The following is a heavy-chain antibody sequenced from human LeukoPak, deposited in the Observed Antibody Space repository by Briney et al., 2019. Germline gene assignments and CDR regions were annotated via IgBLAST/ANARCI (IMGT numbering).Heavy chain of an antibody. Sequence: ASVKVSCKASGYTFTSYGISWVRQAPGQGLEWMGWISGYNGKTNYAQNFQGRVTMTTDTSTSTAYTELRSLRSDDTAVYYCARDYRDVLLWFGELSNWGQGTLVTVSS. CDR2: ISGYNGKT. J-gene: IGHJ4*02. CDR3: ARDYRDVLLWFGELSN. V-gene: IGHV1-18*01. D-gene: IGHD3-10*01. CDR1: GYTFTSYG.